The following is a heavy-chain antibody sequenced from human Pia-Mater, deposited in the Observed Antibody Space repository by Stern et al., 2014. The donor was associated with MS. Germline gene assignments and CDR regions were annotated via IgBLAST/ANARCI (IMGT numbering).Heavy chain of an antibody. CDR3: TRGPRT. Sequence: VQLVESGAEVEKPGASVKVSCRASGYTFTRYDIHWVRRASGQGLEWMGGMNPDSGDTGIAQKFQARVTMTRDTSTSTAYLELHSLKSEDTAVYYCTRGPRTWGRGTLVTVSS. D-gene: IGHD1-7*01. J-gene: IGHJ4*02. CDR2: MNPDSGDT. CDR1: GYTFTRYD. V-gene: IGHV1-8*01.